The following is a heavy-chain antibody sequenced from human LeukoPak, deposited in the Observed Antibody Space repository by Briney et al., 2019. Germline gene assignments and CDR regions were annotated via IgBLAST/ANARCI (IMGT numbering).Heavy chain of an antibody. CDR3: ATGGHYYDSSAYWNWFDP. V-gene: IGHV4-4*07. Sequence: SETLSLTCTVSGGSISSYYWSWIRQPAGKGLEWIGRIYSSGSTNYNPSLKSRVTISADTSKNQVSLKLRSVTAADTAVYYCATGGHYYDSSAYWNWFDPWGQGTLVTVSS. CDR2: IYSSGST. D-gene: IGHD3-22*01. J-gene: IGHJ5*02. CDR1: GGSISSYY.